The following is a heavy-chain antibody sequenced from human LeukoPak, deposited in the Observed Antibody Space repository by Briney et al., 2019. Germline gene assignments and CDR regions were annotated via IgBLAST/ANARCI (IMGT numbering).Heavy chain of an antibody. D-gene: IGHD4-11*01. V-gene: IGHV1-69*05. J-gene: IGHJ4*02. CDR1: GGTFSSYA. CDR3: ARAPYSNALYDY. Sequence: SVKVSCKASGGTFSSYAISWVQQAPGQGLEWMGRIIPIFGTANYAQKFQGRVTITTDESTSTAYMELSSLRSEDTAVYYCARAPYSNALYDYWGQGTLVTVSS. CDR2: IIPIFGTA.